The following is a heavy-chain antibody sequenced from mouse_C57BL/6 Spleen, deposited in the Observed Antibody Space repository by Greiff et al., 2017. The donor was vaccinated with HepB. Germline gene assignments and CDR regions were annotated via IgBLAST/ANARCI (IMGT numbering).Heavy chain of an antibody. V-gene: IGHV1-18*01. CDR2: INPNNGGT. J-gene: IGHJ4*01. CDR3: ARLPSYYGNYVDYAMDY. CDR1: GYTFTDYN. Sequence: VQLKESGPELVKPGASVKIPCKASGYTFTDYNMDWVKQSHGKSLEWIGDINPNNGGTIYNQKFKGKATLTVDKSSSTAYMELRSLTSEDTAVYYCARLPSYYGNYVDYAMDYWGQGTSVTVSS. D-gene: IGHD2-10*01.